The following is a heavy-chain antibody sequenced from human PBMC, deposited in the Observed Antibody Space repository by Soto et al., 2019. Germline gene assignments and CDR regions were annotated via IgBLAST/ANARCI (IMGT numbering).Heavy chain of an antibody. CDR3: ARDHPTTANFDP. D-gene: IGHD4-4*01. CDR1: GGTFSSYT. J-gene: IGHJ5*02. CDR2: IIPILGIA. Sequence: GASVKVSCKASGGTFSSYTISWVRQAPGQRLEWMGRIIPILGIANYAQKFQGRVTITADKSTSTAYMELSSLRSEDTAVYYCARDHPTTANFDPWGQGTLVTVSS. V-gene: IGHV1-69*04.